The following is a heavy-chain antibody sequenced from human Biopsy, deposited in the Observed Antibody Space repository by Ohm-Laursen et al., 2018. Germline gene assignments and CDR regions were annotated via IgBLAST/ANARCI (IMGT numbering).Heavy chain of an antibody. Sequence: SVKVSCKASGYSLTSYYMHWGRQAPGQGLEWMGMINPSGSTTSYPQIFQGRVTMTRDTSKSTVYMGLSSLRSADTAVYFCARNTGWYGDLYYFDYWGQGTLVTVSS. D-gene: IGHD6-19*01. CDR3: ARNTGWYGDLYYFDY. CDR1: GYSLTSYY. V-gene: IGHV1-46*01. J-gene: IGHJ4*02. CDR2: INPSGSTT.